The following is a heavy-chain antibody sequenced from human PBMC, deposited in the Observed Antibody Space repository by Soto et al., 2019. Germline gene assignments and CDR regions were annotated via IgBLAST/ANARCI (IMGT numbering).Heavy chain of an antibody. Sequence: SLRLSCAASGFTFNSYALSWVRQAPGKGLEWVSTISGGDTYYADFVKGRFTISRDISKNTLYLQMDGLRAEDTAIYYCTKDRETAWFPDFWGQGVLVTVSS. CDR3: TKDRETAWFPDF. V-gene: IGHV3-23*01. CDR2: ISGGDT. J-gene: IGHJ4*02. D-gene: IGHD3-10*01. CDR1: GFTFNSYA.